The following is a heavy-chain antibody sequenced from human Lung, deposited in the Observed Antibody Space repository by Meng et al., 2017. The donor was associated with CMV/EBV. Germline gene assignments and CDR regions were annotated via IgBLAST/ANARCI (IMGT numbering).Heavy chain of an antibody. Sequence: ASVXVSXXASRYTFSDYYMHWVRQAPGQGLEWMGWINPKSGGTNYAQTFQGRVTMTRDTSISTAYMELGSLRSDDTAVYYCARDFLGSCRIANCYTLTFDYWGQGTLVTVSS. CDR3: ARDFLGSCRIANCYTLTFDY. CDR2: INPKSGGT. D-gene: IGHD2-2*02. V-gene: IGHV1-2*02. CDR1: RYTFSDYY. J-gene: IGHJ4*02.